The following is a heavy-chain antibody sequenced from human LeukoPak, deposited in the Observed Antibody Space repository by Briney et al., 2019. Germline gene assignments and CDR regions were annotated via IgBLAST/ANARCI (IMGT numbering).Heavy chain of an antibody. D-gene: IGHD6-19*01. Sequence: PGGSLRLSCEGSGFSFSSYWMTWVRQSPGKGPEWVANIRQDESERYTVDSVKGRFTISRDNAKNSLYLQMNSLRAEDTAVYYCARDLRQWLVYSDYWGQGTLVTVSS. V-gene: IGHV3-7*01. J-gene: IGHJ4*02. CDR2: IRQDESER. CDR3: ARDLRQWLVYSDY. CDR1: GFSFSSYW.